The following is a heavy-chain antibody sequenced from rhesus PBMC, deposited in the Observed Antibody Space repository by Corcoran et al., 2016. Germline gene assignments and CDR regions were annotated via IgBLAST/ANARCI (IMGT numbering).Heavy chain of an antibody. CDR1: GGSISDSDY. CDR2: IYGSSGST. J-gene: IGHJ4*01. CDR3: ASPDY. Sequence: QVQLQESGPGLVKPSETLSLSCAVSGGSISDSDYWNWIRQPPGKGLEWIGNIYGSSGSTSSNPSLKSRFTISKDPSKTQFSLKLSSVTAADTAVYYCASPDYWGQGVLVTVSS. V-gene: IGHV4S7*01.